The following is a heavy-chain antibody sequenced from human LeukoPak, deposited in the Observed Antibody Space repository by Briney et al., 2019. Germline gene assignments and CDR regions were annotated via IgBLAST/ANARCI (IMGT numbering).Heavy chain of an antibody. J-gene: IGHJ6*03. D-gene: IGHD1-1*01. V-gene: IGHV3-23*01. CDR2: ISGSGGST. Sequence: GASLRLSCAASGFPFSNYAMNWVRQAPGKGLEWVSTISGSGGSTYYADSVKGRLTISRDKSKNTLFLLMNSLRAEDTAVYYCAKDPVWNPSYYYYYMDVWGKGTRVTVSS. CDR3: AKDPVWNPSYYYYYMDV. CDR1: GFPFSNYA.